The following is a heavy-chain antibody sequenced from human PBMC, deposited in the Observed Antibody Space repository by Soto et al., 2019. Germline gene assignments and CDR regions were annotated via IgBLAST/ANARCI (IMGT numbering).Heavy chain of an antibody. CDR2: VYWNDDK. V-gene: IGHV2-5*01. J-gene: IGHJ4*02. Sequence: QITLKESGPTLVKPTRTLTLTCTFPGFSLTPTGVGVGGIRHPPGKALEWLAVVYWNDDKRYSPSLKSRLTITKDTSKNQVVLTMTNMDPVDTATYYCAHRPDTRCFDSWGQGTLVTVSS. CDR3: AHRPDTRCFDS. CDR1: GFSLTPTGVG. D-gene: IGHD2-2*01.